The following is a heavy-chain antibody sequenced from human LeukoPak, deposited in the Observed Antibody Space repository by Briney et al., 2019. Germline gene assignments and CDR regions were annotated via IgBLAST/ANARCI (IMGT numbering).Heavy chain of an antibody. CDR3: ARDQDTTMVFGADF. D-gene: IGHD5-18*01. Sequence: GASVKVSCKASGGTFSSYAISWVRQAPGQGLEWMGGFIPIFATVNYAQKFQGRVTISADKSTSTVYMILTSLTSEDTAVYYCARDQDTTMVFGADFWGQGTLITVSS. J-gene: IGHJ4*02. CDR1: GGTFSSYA. V-gene: IGHV1-69*06. CDR2: FIPIFATV.